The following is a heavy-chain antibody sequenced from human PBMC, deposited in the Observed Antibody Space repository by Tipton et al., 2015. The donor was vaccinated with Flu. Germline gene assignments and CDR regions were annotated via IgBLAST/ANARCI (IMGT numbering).Heavy chain of an antibody. CDR2: IFHGGST. V-gene: IGHV4-38-2*02. J-gene: IGHJ4*02. D-gene: IGHD3-10*01. Sequence: TLSLTCTVSGYSISSGYYWGWIRQPPGKGLEWIVSIFHGGSTYYNPSLKSRVTISVDTSKNQFSLKLSSVTAADTAVYYCATYYYGSGTQSAFDYWGQGTLVTVSS. CDR1: GYSISSGYY. CDR3: ATYYYGSGTQSAFDY.